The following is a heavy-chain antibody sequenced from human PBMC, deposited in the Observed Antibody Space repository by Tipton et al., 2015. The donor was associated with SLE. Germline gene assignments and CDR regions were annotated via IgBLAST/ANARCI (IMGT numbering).Heavy chain of an antibody. Sequence: SLRLSCEASGFSFSTYSLYWVRQAPGKGLEWVAFSTSSGGHIYYADSVKGLVTISRDNAKNSLYLQMNSLRVEDTALYYCAREGMPGSVGYYMDVWGKGTTVTVSS. CDR3: AREGMPGSVGYYMDV. J-gene: IGHJ6*03. CDR1: GFSFSTYS. CDR2: STSSGGHI. V-gene: IGHV3-21*06. D-gene: IGHD2-2*01.